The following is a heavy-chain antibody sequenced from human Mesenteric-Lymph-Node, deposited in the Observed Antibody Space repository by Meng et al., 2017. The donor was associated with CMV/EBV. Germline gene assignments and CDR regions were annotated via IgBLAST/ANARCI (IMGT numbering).Heavy chain of an antibody. CDR2: ISAYNGNT. J-gene: IGHJ5*02. CDR1: YG. D-gene: IGHD3-3*01. V-gene: IGHV1-18*01. Sequence: YGISWVRQAPGQGIEWMGCISAYNGNTNYAQKLQGRLTMTTDTSTSTAYMELRSLRSDDTAVYYCARTGHGYYDFWRGSPQIDWFDPWGQGTLVTVSS. CDR3: ARTGHGYYDFWRGSPQIDWFDP.